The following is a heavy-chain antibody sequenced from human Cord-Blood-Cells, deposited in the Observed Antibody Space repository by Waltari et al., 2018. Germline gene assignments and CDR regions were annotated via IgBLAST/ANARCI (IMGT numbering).Heavy chain of an antibody. D-gene: IGHD3-10*01. CDR2: IIPILGIA. Sequence: QVQLVQSGAEVKKPGSSVKVSCKASGGTFSSYAISWVRQAPGQGLEWMGRIIPILGIANYAQKFQGRVTITADKSTSTAYMELSSLRSEDTAVYYCASVLLWFGGNWFDPWGQGTLVTVSS. V-gene: IGHV1-69*09. CDR1: GGTFSSYA. CDR3: ASVLLWFGGNWFDP. J-gene: IGHJ5*02.